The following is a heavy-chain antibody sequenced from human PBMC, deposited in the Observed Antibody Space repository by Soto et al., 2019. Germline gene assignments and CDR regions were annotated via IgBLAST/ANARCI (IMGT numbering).Heavy chain of an antibody. CDR1: GYTFTRYG. D-gene: IGHD6-13*01. J-gene: IGHJ4*02. CDR2: ISAYNGNT. CDR3: ARVIAAAADFDY. V-gene: IGHV1-18*01. Sequence: GASVKVSCKASGYTFTRYGISWVRQAPGQGLEWMGWISAYNGNTNYAQKLQGRVTMTPDTSTNTAYMELRNLRSDDTAVYYCARVIAAAADFDYWGQGTLVTVSS.